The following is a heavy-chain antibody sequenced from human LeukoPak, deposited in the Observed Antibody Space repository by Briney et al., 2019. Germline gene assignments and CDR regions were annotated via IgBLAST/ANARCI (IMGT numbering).Heavy chain of an antibody. V-gene: IGHV4-59*08. CDR2: IYYSGST. Sequence: SETLSLTCTVSGGSISSYYWSWIRQPPGKGLEWIGYIYYSGSTNYNPSLKSRVTISVDTSKNQFSLKLSSVTAADTAVYYCARSIVGAPWAFDIWGQGTMVTASS. J-gene: IGHJ3*02. CDR3: ARSIVGAPWAFDI. CDR1: GGSISSYY. D-gene: IGHD1-26*01.